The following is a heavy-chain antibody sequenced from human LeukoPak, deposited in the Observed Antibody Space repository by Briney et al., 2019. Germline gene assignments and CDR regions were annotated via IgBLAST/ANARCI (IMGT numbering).Heavy chain of an antibody. J-gene: IGHJ4*02. D-gene: IGHD4/OR15-4a*01. CDR2: ISYDGSNK. Sequence: GGSLRLSCAASGFTFSSYAMHWVRQAPGKGLEWVAVISYDGSNKYYADSVKGRFTISRDNAKNSLYLQMDSLRVEDTAVYYCARDVDYANPRHDYWGQGTLVTVSS. V-gene: IGHV3-30*04. CDR1: GFTFSSYA. CDR3: ARDVDYANPRHDY.